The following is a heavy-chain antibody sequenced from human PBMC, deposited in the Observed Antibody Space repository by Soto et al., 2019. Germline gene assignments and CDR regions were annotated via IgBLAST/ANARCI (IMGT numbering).Heavy chain of an antibody. J-gene: IGHJ6*02. Sequence: LRLSCAASGFTFSDYYMSWIRQAPGKGLEWVSYISSSGSTIYYADSVKGRFTISRDNAKNSLYLQMNSLRAEDTAVYYCARALSTARHYYYYYGMDVWGQGTTVTVSS. D-gene: IGHD6-6*01. CDR3: ARALSTARHYYYYYGMDV. CDR1: GFTFSDYY. CDR2: ISSSGSTI. V-gene: IGHV3-11*01.